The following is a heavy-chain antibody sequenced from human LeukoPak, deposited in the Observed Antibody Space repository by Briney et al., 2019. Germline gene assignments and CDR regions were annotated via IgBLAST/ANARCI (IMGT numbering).Heavy chain of an antibody. D-gene: IGHD6-19*01. Sequence: ASVKVSCKASGYTFTSYGISWVRQAPGQGLEWMGWISAYNGNTNYAQKLQGRVTMTTDTSTSTAYMELRRLRSDDMAVYYCERVSSGEDSSGRTDWGQGTLVTASS. V-gene: IGHV1-18*03. J-gene: IGHJ4*02. CDR1: GYTFTSYG. CDR2: ISAYNGNT. CDR3: ERVSSGEDSSGRTD.